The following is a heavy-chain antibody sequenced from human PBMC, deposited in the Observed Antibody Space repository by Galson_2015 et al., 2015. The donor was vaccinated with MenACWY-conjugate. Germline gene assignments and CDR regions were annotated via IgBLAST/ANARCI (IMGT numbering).Heavy chain of an antibody. CDR3: ARDSGVTIFDVVTENYFGF. CDR2: INAANGQT. CDR1: GYTFTNYA. J-gene: IGHJ4*02. D-gene: IGHD3-3*01. V-gene: IGHV1-3*01. Sequence: SVKVSCKASGYTFTNYATHWVRQAPGRRLEWMGWINAANGQTKYSQKFQARVTIARDTSARTAYMELSSLRSEDTAVYYCARDSGVTIFDVVTENYFGFWGQGTLVTVSS.